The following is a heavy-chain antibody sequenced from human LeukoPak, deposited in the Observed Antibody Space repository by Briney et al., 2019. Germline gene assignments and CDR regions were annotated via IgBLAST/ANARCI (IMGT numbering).Heavy chain of an antibody. J-gene: IGHJ4*02. D-gene: IGHD6-13*01. Sequence: GGSLRLCCAASGFTFSNYAMSWARQAPGKGLEWVSAISSSGGSTYYADSVTGRLSITRENSKNTLYLQMNSLRAEDTAVYYWARASGYSSTWYLAAFDYWGQGNLVTVSS. CDR3: ARASGYSSTWYLAAFDY. V-gene: IGHV3-23*01. CDR1: GFTFSNYA. CDR2: ISSSGGST.